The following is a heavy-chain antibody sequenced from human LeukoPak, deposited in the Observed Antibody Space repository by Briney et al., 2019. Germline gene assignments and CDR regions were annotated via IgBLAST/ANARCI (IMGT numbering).Heavy chain of an antibody. CDR3: ARVSVDSGYGNWFDP. J-gene: IGHJ5*02. CDR1: GGIFSSYA. CDR2: IIPILGIA. D-gene: IGHD5-12*01. Sequence: ASVKVSCKASGGIFSSYAISWVRQAPGQGLEWMGRIIPILGIANYAQKFQGRVTITADRSTSTAYMELSSLRSEDTAVYYCARVSVDSGYGNWFDPWGQGTLVTVSS. V-gene: IGHV1-69*04.